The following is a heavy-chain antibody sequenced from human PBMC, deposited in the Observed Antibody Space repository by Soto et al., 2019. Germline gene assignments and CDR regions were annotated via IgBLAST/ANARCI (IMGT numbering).Heavy chain of an antibody. J-gene: IGHJ2*01. V-gene: IGHV4-34*01. Sequence: QVQLQQWGAGLLKPSETLSLTCAVYGGSFSGYYWSWIRQPPGKGLEWIGEINHSGSTNYNPSLKGRVXXSXDXXKNPFSLKLSSVTAADTAVYYCAREGIVVARYFALWGRGTLVTVSS. CDR1: GGSFSGYY. D-gene: IGHD2-21*01. CDR3: AREGIVVARYFAL. CDR2: INHSGST.